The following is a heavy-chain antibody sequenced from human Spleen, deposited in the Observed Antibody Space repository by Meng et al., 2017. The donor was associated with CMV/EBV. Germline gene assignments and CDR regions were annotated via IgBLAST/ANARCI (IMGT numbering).Heavy chain of an antibody. CDR2: INPDSGGT. CDR3: ARGEGWYGSGWTPGDFDC. CDR1: GYTFTGYY. V-gene: IGHV1-2*02. Sequence: ASVKVSCKASGYTFTGYYMHWVRQAPGQGLEWMGWINPDSGGTNYAQKFRGRVTMTRDTSISTAYMELSSLRSEDTALYYCARGEGWYGSGWTPGDFDCWGQGTLVTVSS. J-gene: IGHJ4*02. D-gene: IGHD6-19*01.